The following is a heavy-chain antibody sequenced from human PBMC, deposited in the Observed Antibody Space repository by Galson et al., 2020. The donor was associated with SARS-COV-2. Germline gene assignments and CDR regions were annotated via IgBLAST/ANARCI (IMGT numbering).Heavy chain of an antibody. CDR1: GFTFSSYE. J-gene: IGHJ4*02. V-gene: IGHV3-48*03. Sequence: GGSLRLSCAASGFTFSSYEMNWVRQAPGKGLEWVSYISSSGSTIYYADSVKGRFTISRDNAKNSLYLQMNSLRAEDTAVYYCARQPGPNFDYWGQGTLVTVSS. D-gene: IGHD6-13*01. CDR2: ISSSGSTI. CDR3: ARQPGPNFDY.